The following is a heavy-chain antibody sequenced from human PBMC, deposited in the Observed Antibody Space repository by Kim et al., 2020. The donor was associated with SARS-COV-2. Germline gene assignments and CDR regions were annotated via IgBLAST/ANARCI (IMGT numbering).Heavy chain of an antibody. J-gene: IGHJ6*02. V-gene: IGHV4-59*01. Sequence: TTYHPSLKSRVTISVDTSKNKFSLKLSSVTAADTAVYYCARETIFAGMDVWGQGTTVTVSS. D-gene: IGHD3-3*01. CDR3: ARETIFAGMDV. CDR2: T.